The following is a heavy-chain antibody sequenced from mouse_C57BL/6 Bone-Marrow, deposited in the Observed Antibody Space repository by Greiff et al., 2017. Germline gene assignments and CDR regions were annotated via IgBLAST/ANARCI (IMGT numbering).Heavy chain of an antibody. V-gene: IGHV1-80*01. D-gene: IGHD3-1*01. J-gene: IGHJ4*01. Sequence: QVQLQQSGAELVKPGASVKISCKASGYAFSSYWMNWVKQRPGKGLEWIGQIYPGDGDTNYNGKFKGKATLTADKSSSTAYMQLSSLTSEDSAVYFCARSGRVYYYAMDYWGQGTSVTVSS. CDR2: IYPGDGDT. CDR3: ARSGRVYYYAMDY. CDR1: GYAFSSYW.